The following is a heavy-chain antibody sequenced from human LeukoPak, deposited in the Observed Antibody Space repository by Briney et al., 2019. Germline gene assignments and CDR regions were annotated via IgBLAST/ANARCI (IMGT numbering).Heavy chain of an antibody. CDR2: INPNSGDT. CDR3: VRDVYTSGWRYFDL. CDR1: GYTFTCHY. Sequence: ASVKVSCKASGYTFTCHYMHWVRQAPGQGPEWMAWINPNSGDTNYAQKFQGRVTLTRDASIGTAYMEMNRLTYDDTAIYYCVRDVYTSGWRYFDLWGHGTLVTVSS. D-gene: IGHD6-19*01. J-gene: IGHJ2*01. V-gene: IGHV1-2*02.